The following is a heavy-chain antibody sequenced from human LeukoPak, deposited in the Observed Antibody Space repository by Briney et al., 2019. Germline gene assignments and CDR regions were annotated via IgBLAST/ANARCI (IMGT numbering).Heavy chain of an antibody. CDR3: AKDSYYSGSASYIDY. D-gene: IGHD3-10*01. V-gene: IGHV3-30*02. Sequence: PGGSLRLSYAASGFTFSDYYMSWIRQAPGKGLEWVAFIRYDGTNKNYADSVKGRFTISRDNSKNTLYLQMSRLRAEDTAGYYCAKDSYYSGSASYIDYWGQGTLVTVSS. CDR1: GFTFSDYY. CDR2: IRYDGTNK. J-gene: IGHJ4*02.